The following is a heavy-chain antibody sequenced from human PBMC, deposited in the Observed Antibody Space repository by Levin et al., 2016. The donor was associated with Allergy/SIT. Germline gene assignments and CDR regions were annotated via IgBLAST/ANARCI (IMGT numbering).Heavy chain of an antibody. CDR1: GFTFSSYG. J-gene: IGHJ6*03. CDR2: IWYDGSNK. Sequence: GGSLRLSCAASGFTFSSYGMHWVRQAPGKGLEWVAVIWYDGSNKYYADSVKGRFTISRDNSKNTLYLQMNSLRAEDTAVYYCARVGHSYGPRSKHYYYYMDVWGKGTTVTVSS. CDR3: ARVGHSYGPRSKHYYYYMDV. D-gene: IGHD5-18*01. V-gene: IGHV3-33*01.